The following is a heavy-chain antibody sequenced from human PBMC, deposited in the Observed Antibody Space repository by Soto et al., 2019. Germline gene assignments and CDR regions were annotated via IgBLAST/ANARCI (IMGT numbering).Heavy chain of an antibody. CDR3: ARSYSGPPGWNIDYYYGMDV. CDR1: GYTFTSYG. J-gene: IGHJ6*02. V-gene: IGHV1-18*01. Sequence: GASVKVSCKASGYTFTSYGISWVRQAPGQGLEWMGWISAYNGNTNYAQKLQGRVTMTTDTSTSTAYMELRSLRSGDTAVYYCARSYSGPPGWNIDYYYGMDVWGQGTTVTVSS. D-gene: IGHD5-12*01. CDR2: ISAYNGNT.